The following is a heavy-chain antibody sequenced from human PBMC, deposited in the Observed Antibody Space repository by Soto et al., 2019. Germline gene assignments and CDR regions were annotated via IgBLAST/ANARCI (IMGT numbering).Heavy chain of an antibody. CDR1: GFLFSTYW. Sequence: EVQLVESGGGLVQPGGSLRLSCAASGFLFSTYWMFWVRQVPRKGLLWVARIKSDGSSTSYADSVKGRFTISRDNTKNSLYLQRTSLRAEDTSVYYCAIGGGDYNFFDHWGQGILVTFSS. V-gene: IGHV3-74*01. D-gene: IGHD2-21*01. CDR2: IKSDGSST. J-gene: IGHJ4*02. CDR3: AIGGGDYNFFDH.